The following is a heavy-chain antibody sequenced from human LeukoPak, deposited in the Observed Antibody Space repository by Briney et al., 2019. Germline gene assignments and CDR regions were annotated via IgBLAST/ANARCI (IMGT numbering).Heavy chain of an antibody. Sequence: SGPTLVNPTQTLTLTCTFSGFSLSTSGMCVSWIRQPPGKALEWLARIDWDDDKYYSTSLKTRLTISKDTSKNQVVLTMTNMDPVDTATYYCARSLLGYCSSTSCPFLAYYYYMDVWGKGTTVTVSS. CDR1: GFSLSTSGMC. CDR3: ARSLLGYCSSTSCPFLAYYYYMDV. D-gene: IGHD2-2*01. J-gene: IGHJ6*03. CDR2: IDWDDDK. V-gene: IGHV2-70*11.